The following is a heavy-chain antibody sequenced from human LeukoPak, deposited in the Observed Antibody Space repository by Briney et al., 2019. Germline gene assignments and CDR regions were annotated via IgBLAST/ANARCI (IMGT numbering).Heavy chain of an antibody. V-gene: IGHV4-34*01. Sequence: SETLSLTCAVYGLSFSGYYLSWIRQPPGKGLEWIGEINHSGSTNYNPSLKSRVTISVDTSKNQFSLKLSSVTAADTAVYYCARGGNDYGDYAWFDPWGQGTLVTVSS. CDR1: GLSFSGYY. D-gene: IGHD4-17*01. CDR2: INHSGST. CDR3: ARGGNDYGDYAWFDP. J-gene: IGHJ5*02.